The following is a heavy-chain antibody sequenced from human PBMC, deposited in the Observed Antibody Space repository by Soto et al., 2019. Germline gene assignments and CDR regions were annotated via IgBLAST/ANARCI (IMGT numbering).Heavy chain of an antibody. Sequence: PGGSLRLSCAASGFTFSSYGMHWVRQAPGKGLEWVAVISYDGSNKYYADSVKGRFTISRDNSKNTLYLQMNSLRAEDTAVYYCAKDLKRDVLDYWGQGTPVTVSS. V-gene: IGHV3-30*18. CDR2: ISYDGSNK. J-gene: IGHJ4*02. CDR3: AKDLKRDVLDY. CDR1: GFTFSSYG.